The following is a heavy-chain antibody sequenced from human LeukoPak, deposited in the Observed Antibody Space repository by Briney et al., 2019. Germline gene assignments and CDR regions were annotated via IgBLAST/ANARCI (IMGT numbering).Heavy chain of an antibody. V-gene: IGHV1-69*06. CDR2: IIPMFGTA. Sequence: SVKVSCKASGGTFSSYEISWVRQAPGQGLEWMGGIIPMFGTAKYAQKFQGRVTITADKSTSTAYMELSSLRSEDTAVYYCARGDIVATTLDYWGQGTLVTVSS. J-gene: IGHJ4*02. CDR3: ARGDIVATTLDY. CDR1: GGTFSSYE. D-gene: IGHD5-12*01.